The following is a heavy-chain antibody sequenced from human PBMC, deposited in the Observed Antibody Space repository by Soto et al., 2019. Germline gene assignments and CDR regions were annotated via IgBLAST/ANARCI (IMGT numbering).Heavy chain of an antibody. V-gene: IGHV3-33*01. Sequence: GGSLRLSCAASGFTFSSYGMHWVRQAPGKGLEWVAVIWYDGSNKYYADSVKGRFTISRDNSKNTLYLQMNSLRAEDTAVYYCARDGLRGYYDILTGYYPKDAFVPMSPFGMPDYWGQGTLVTVSS. CDR3: ARDGLRGYYDILTGYYPKDAFVPMSPFGMPDY. CDR1: GFTFSSYG. D-gene: IGHD3-9*01. CDR2: IWYDGSNK. J-gene: IGHJ4*02.